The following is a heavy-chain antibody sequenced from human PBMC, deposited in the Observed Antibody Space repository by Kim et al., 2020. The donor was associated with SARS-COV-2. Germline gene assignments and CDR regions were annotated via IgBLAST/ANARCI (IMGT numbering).Heavy chain of an antibody. CDR3: TTGGVYCDKGVCYSPFDP. CDR2: IKSKTDGGTI. V-gene: IGHV3-15*01. J-gene: IGHJ5*02. Sequence: GGSLRLSCAASGFTLSNAWVSWVRQAPGKGLEWVGRIKSKTDGGTIHYSAPGKARFTIYRDESRNTLYLQMNSQKTDDTAEYYCTTGGVYCDKGVCYSPFDPWGQGTRHPVPS. CDR1: GFTLSNAW. D-gene: IGHD2-8*01.